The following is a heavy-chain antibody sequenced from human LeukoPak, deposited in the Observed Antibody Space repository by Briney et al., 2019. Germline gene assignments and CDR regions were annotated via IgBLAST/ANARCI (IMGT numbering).Heavy chain of an antibody. J-gene: IGHJ4*02. CDR1: GGSISSTNYY. Sequence: SETLSLTCTVSGGSISSTNYYSGWIRQPPGKGLEWIGSIYYSGSTYYNPSLKSRLTITLDTSKNQFSLRLSSVTAADTAFYYCARRYNWNDRWDWGQGTLVTVSP. CDR3: ARRYNWNDRWD. CDR2: IYYSGST. D-gene: IGHD1-1*01. V-gene: IGHV4-39*07.